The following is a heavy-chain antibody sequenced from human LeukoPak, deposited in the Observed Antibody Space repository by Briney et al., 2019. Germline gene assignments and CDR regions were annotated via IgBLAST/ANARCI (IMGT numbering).Heavy chain of an antibody. J-gene: IGHJ4*02. CDR2: ISGSGGST. D-gene: IGHD3-3*01. Sequence: GGSLRLSCAASGFTFSSYAMSWVRQAPGKGLEWVSAISGSGGSTYYADSVKGRFTISRDNSKNTLYLQMNSLRAEDTAVYYCASGPNYDFWSGPFDYWGQGTLVTVSS. V-gene: IGHV3-23*01. CDR1: GFTFSSYA. CDR3: ASGPNYDFWSGPFDY.